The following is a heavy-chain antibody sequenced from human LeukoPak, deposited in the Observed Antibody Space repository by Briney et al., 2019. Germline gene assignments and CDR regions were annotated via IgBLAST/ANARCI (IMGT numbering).Heavy chain of an antibody. Sequence: GGSLRLSCAASGFTFSTYWLHWVRQAPGKGLVWVSRIESGGASTTYADSVKGRFTISRDNAKNSVYLQMNSLRDGDTAVYYCARDSGNSFDYWGQGTLVTVSS. CDR3: ARDSGNSFDY. CDR2: IESGGAST. V-gene: IGHV3-74*01. CDR1: GFTFSTYW. J-gene: IGHJ4*02.